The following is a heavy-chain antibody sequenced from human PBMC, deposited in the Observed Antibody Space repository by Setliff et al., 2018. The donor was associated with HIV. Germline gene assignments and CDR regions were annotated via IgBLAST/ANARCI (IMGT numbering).Heavy chain of an antibody. CDR3: AGNDYVDMK. V-gene: IGHV3-21*04. J-gene: IGHJ4*02. CDR2: ISSSGSYI. Sequence: PGGSLRLSCATSGFTFIDYALNWVRQAPGGGLEWVSSISSSGSYIYYAGSLKGRFTISRDNARNSLYLDMNTLRAEDTAVYYCAGNDYVDMKWGQGILVTVSS. CDR1: GFTFIDYA. D-gene: IGHD5-12*01.